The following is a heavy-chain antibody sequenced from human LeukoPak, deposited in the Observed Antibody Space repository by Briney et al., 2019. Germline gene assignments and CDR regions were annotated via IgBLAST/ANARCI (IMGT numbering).Heavy chain of an antibody. CDR2: MYPGDSDN. CDR3: VTSENYYDSSGSL. J-gene: IGHJ4*02. V-gene: IGHV5-51*01. Sequence: GESLKISCKGSGYSFYNYWIGWVRPMPGKGLEWIGIMYPGDSDNKYSPSFRGRVTISVDKSTSTAYLQWSSLKASDSAMYYCVTSENYYDSSGSLWGQGTPVTVSS. CDR1: GYSFYNYW. D-gene: IGHD3-22*01.